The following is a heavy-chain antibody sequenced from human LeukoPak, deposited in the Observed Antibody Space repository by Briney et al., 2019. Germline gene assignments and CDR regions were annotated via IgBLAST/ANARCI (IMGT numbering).Heavy chain of an antibody. J-gene: IGHJ6*04. CDR2: INPNSGGT. CDR3: ARDQSYGSGSRRMDV. V-gene: IGHV1-2*02. Sequence: ASVKVSCKASGYTFTGYYMHWVRQAPGQGLEWMGWINPNSGGTNYAQKFQGRVTMTRDTFISTAYMELSRLRSDDTAVYYCARDQSYGSGSRRMDVWGKGTTVTVSS. D-gene: IGHD3-10*01. CDR1: GYTFTGYY.